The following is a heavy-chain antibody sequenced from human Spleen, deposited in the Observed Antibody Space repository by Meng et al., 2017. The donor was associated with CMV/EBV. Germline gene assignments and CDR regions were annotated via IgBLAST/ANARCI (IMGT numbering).Heavy chain of an antibody. CDR3: ARDPGYCSSTSCHTWFDP. D-gene: IGHD2-2*02. CDR2: ISSSSSYI. J-gene: IGHJ5*02. V-gene: IGHV3-21*01. Sequence: GESLKISCAASGFTVSSSYMSWVRQAPGKGLEWVSSISSSSSYIYYADSVKGRFTISRDNAKNSLYLQMNSLRAEDTAVYYCARDPGYCSSTSCHTWFDPWGQGTLVTVSS. CDR1: GFTVSSSY.